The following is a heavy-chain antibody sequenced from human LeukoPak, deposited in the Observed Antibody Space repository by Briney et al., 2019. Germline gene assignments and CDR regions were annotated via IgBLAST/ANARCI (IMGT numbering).Heavy chain of an antibody. CDR1: GFTFTSSA. D-gene: IGHD3-10*01. CDR3: AADQFGYYYGSGNYP. J-gene: IGHJ5*02. V-gene: IGHV1-58*01. Sequence: ASVKVSCKASGFTFTSSAVQWVRQARGQRLEWIGWIVVGSGNTNYAQKFQERVTITRDMSTSTAYMELSSLRSVDTAVYYCAADQFGYYYGSGNYPWGQGTLVTVSS. CDR2: IVVGSGNT.